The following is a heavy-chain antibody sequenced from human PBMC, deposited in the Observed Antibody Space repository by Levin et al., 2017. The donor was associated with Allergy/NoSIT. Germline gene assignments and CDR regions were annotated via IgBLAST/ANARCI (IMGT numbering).Heavy chain of an antibody. CDR2: ISSRSSYI. CDR3: ARGLGEAGAFDM. J-gene: IGHJ3*02. Sequence: GESLKISCAASGFSFSNYNMNWVRQAPGKRLEWVSSISSRSSYIFYADSVKGRFIISRDNAKNSLYLQMDSLRAEDTAVYYCARGLGEAGAFDMWGQGTMVTVSS. CDR1: GFSFSNYN. D-gene: IGHD1-26*01. V-gene: IGHV3-21*01.